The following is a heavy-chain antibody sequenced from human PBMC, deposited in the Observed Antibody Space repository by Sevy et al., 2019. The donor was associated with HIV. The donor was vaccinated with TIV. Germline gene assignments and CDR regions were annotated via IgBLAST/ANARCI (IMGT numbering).Heavy chain of an antibody. CDR1: GGSISSYY. Sequence: SETLSLTCTVSGGSISSYYWSWIRQPPGKGLEWIGYIYYSGSTNYNPSLKSRVTISLDTSKNQFSLKLSSVTAADTAVYYCARDGTAMGHYYMDVWGKGTTVTVSS. D-gene: IGHD5-18*01. J-gene: IGHJ6*03. CDR3: ARDGTAMGHYYMDV. V-gene: IGHV4-59*01. CDR2: IYYSGST.